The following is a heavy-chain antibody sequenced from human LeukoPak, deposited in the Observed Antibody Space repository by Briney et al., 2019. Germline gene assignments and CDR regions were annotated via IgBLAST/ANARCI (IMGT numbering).Heavy chain of an antibody. CDR2: IFYTGST. D-gene: IGHD1-1*01. CDR1: GGSVNSGSYY. V-gene: IGHV4-61*01. CDR3: ARDTNGVDV. J-gene: IGHJ6*02. Sequence: SQTLSLTCTVSGGSVNSGSYYWNWIRQSPGKGLEWIGHIFYTGSTNYSPSLKSRVTISIDTSKNQFSLKLSSVTAADTAVYYCARDTNGVDVWGQGTTVTVSS.